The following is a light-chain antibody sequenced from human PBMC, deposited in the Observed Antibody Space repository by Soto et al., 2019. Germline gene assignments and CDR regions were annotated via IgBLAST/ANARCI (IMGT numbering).Light chain of an antibody. J-gene: IGKJ1*01. CDR3: QQYNNWPGT. V-gene: IGKV3-15*01. Sequence: IVLTQSPGTLSLSPGERATLSCRASQSVSSSYLAWYQQKPGQAPRLLIYGASSRATGIPARFSGSGSGTELTITISSLQSEDGEVYYCQQYNNWPGTFGQGTKVDIK. CDR1: QSVSSSY. CDR2: GAS.